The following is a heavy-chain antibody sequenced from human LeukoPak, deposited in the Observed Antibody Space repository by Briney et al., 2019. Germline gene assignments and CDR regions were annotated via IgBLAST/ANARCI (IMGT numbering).Heavy chain of an antibody. J-gene: IGHJ4*02. CDR3: ARASSSSCDS. D-gene: IGHD6-13*01. Sequence: GSLRLSCAASGFTFSSYWMHWVRQAPGKGLVWVSRINTDGSGTIYADPGKGRFTISRGNAKNTLYLQMNSLRAEDTAVYYCARASSSSCDSWGQGTLVTVSS. V-gene: IGHV3-74*01. CDR2: INTDGSGT. CDR1: GFTFSSYW.